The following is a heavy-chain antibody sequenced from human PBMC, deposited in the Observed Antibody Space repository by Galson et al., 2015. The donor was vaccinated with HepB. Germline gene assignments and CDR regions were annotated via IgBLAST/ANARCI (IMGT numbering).Heavy chain of an antibody. D-gene: IGHD4-23*01. Sequence: TLSLTCTVSGGSISSGSYYWSWIRQPAGKGLEWIGRIYTSGSTNYNPSLKSRVTMSVDTSKNQLSLKLSSVTAADTAVYYCARDRDYDGNSVQFDYWGQGTLVTVSS. J-gene: IGHJ4*02. CDR2: IYTSGST. CDR1: GGSISSGSYY. V-gene: IGHV4-61*02. CDR3: ARDRDYDGNSVQFDY.